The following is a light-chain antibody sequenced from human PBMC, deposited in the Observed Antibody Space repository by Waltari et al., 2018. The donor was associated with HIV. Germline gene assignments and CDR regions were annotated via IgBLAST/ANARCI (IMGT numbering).Light chain of an antibody. CDR1: QNIRAY. Sequence: DIQLTQSPSFLSASVGDRDTIPCRANQNIRAYLAWYQQKPGKAPTLLIYSASTVQRGVPSRFSGSGSGAEFTLTISSLQPEDFATYYCQQLDSYPRTFGHGTKVEI. CDR2: SAS. J-gene: IGKJ1*01. V-gene: IGKV1-9*01. CDR3: QQLDSYPRT.